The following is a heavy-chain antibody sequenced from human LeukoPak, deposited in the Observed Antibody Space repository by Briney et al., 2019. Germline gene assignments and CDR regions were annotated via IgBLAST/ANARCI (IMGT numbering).Heavy chain of an antibody. Sequence: PGGSLRLSCAASGFTVSSNYMSWVRQAPGKGLEWVSAISGSGGSTYYADSVKGRFTISRDNSKNTLYLQMNSLRAEDTAVYYCAKKGVAGELYYYYYMDVWGKGTTVTVSS. D-gene: IGHD1-26*01. CDR1: GFTVSSNY. CDR2: ISGSGGST. CDR3: AKKGVAGELYYYYYMDV. J-gene: IGHJ6*03. V-gene: IGHV3-23*01.